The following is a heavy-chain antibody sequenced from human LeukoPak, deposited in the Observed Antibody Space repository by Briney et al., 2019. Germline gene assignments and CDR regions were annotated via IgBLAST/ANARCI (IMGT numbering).Heavy chain of an antibody. CDR2: ISPSGGST. J-gene: IGHJ4*02. D-gene: IGHD1-26*01. Sequence: ASVKVSCKASGYTFTSYYMHWVRQAPGQGLEWMGIISPSGGSTSYAQKFQGRVTMTRDTSTSTVYMELSSLRSEDTAVYYCARDVVSTGEPKWELRGGYFDYWGQGTLVTVSS. CDR3: ARDVVSTGEPKWELRGGYFDY. V-gene: IGHV1-46*03. CDR1: GYTFTSYY.